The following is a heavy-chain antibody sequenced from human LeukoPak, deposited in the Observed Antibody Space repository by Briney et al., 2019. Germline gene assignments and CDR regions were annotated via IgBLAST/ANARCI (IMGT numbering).Heavy chain of an antibody. Sequence: GGSLRLSCAASGFTFSSYGMHWVRQTPGKGLEWVAFIRNDGSNKYYADSVKDRFTISRDNSKNTLYLQMNSLRAEDTAVYYCAKVQNRGYSGYDPADYYYYYMDVWGKGTTVTISS. CDR1: GFTFSSYG. J-gene: IGHJ6*03. CDR2: IRNDGSNK. CDR3: AKVQNRGYSGYDPADYYYYYMDV. D-gene: IGHD5-12*01. V-gene: IGHV3-30*02.